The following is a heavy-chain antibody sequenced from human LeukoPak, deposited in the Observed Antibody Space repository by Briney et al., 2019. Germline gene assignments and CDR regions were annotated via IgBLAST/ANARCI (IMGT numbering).Heavy chain of an antibody. Sequence: SETLSLTCTVSGGSISSSSYYWGWIRQPPGKGLEWIGSIYYSGSTYYNPSLKSRVTISVDTSKNQFSLKLSSVTAADTAVYYCARDWERGSGLGYWGQGTLVTVSS. J-gene: IGHJ4*02. V-gene: IGHV4-39*02. D-gene: IGHD6-19*01. CDR3: ARDWERGSGLGY. CDR2: IYYSGST. CDR1: GGSISSSSYY.